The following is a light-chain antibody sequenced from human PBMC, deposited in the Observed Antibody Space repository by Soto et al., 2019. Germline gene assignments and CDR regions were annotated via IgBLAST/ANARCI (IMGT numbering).Light chain of an antibody. V-gene: IGKV1-5*01. CDR1: QSISSW. CDR3: QQYNSYPWT. CDR2: DAS. J-gene: IGKJ1*01. Sequence: DIQMTQSPSTLSASVGYRVTITCRASQSISSWLAWYQQKPGKAPKLLIYDASSLESGVPSRFSGSGSGTEFTLTITSLQPDDFATYYCQQYNSYPWTFGQGTKVDI.